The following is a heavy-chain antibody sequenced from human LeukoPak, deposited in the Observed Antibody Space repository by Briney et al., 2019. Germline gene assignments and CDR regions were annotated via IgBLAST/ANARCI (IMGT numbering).Heavy chain of an antibody. Sequence: SETLSLTCTVSGGSISSSNYYWGWIRQPPGKGLEWIASIHYSGTTYYNPFLKSRVTISVDTSKNHFSLNLNSVTAADTAVYYCARGGPAMALDYWGQGTLVTVSS. CDR1: GGSISSSNYY. D-gene: IGHD5-18*01. CDR2: IHYSGTT. CDR3: ARGGPAMALDY. J-gene: IGHJ4*02. V-gene: IGHV4-39*02.